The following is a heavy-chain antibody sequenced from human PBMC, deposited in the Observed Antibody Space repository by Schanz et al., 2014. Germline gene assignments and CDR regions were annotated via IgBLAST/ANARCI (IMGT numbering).Heavy chain of an antibody. CDR3: AREQTIFGVTYTDAYDV. CDR1: GFSFSDSF. J-gene: IGHJ3*01. CDR2: MSHSGGVI. V-gene: IGHV3-11*01. Sequence: VHLVESGGGLVKPGGSLRLSCVASGFSFSDSFMSWIRQTPEKGLEWIAFMSHSGGVIYYAESVRGRFFISRDNAKNSLYLQMKSLRVDDTAVYYCAREQTIFGVTYTDAYDVGRRGIMXNVSP. D-gene: IGHD3-3*01.